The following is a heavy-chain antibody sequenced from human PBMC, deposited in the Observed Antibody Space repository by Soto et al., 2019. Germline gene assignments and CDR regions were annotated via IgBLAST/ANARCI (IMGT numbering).Heavy chain of an antibody. V-gene: IGHV1-69*01. Sequence: QVQLVQSGAEVKKPGSSVKVSCRASGGTLNKHAITWVRRAPGLGLEWLGGIIPMFGIPNYPQKFQGRGTTTADASPNTSHMELNSLTSDDTDVYYCARGGTSGWLKGAYDVWGQGTMVTVSS. CDR2: IIPMFGIP. D-gene: IGHD6-19*01. CDR3: ARGGTSGWLKGAYDV. CDR1: GGTLNKHA. J-gene: IGHJ3*01.